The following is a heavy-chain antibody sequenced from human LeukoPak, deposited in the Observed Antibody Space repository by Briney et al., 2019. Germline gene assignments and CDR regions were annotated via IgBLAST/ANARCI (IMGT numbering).Heavy chain of an antibody. D-gene: IGHD3-10*01. CDR3: ARDFSSRRFGELLSAFDI. J-gene: IGHJ3*02. V-gene: IGHV1-69*13. Sequence: ASVKVSCKASGGTFSSYAISWVRQAPGQGLEWMGGIIPIFGTANYAQKFQGRVTITADESTSTAYMELSSLRSEDTAVYYCARDFSSRRFGELLSAFDIWGQGTMVTVSS. CDR2: IIPIFGTA. CDR1: GGTFSSYA.